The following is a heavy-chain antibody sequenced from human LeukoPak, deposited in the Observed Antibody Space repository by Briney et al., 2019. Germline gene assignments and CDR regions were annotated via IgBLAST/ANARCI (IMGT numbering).Heavy chain of an antibody. CDR3: ARDQWLVRERYMDV. CDR1: GFTFSSYW. Sequence: PGGSLRLSCAASGFTFSSYWMHWVRQASGKGLVWVSRINSDGSSTSYADSVKGRFTISRDNAKNSLYLQMNSLRAEDTAVYYCARDQWLVRERYMDVWGKGTTVTVSS. V-gene: IGHV3-74*01. CDR2: INSDGSST. J-gene: IGHJ6*03. D-gene: IGHD6-19*01.